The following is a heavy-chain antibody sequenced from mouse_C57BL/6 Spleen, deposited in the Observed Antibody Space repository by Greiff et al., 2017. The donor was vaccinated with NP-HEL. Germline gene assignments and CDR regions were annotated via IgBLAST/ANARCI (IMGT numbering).Heavy chain of an antibody. D-gene: IGHD2-2*01. CDR2: ISSGSSTI. CDR3: ASGGLRRGYYAMDY. CDR1: GFTFSDYG. V-gene: IGHV5-17*01. J-gene: IGHJ4*01. Sequence: EVMLVESGGGLVKPGGSLKLSCAASGFTFSDYGMHWVRQAPEKGLEWVAYISSGSSTIYYADTVKGRVTISRDNAKNTLFLQMTSLRSEDTAMYYCASGGLRRGYYAMDYWGQGTSVTVSS.